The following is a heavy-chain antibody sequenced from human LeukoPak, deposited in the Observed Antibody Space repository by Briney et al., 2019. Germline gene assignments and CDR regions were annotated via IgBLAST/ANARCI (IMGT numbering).Heavy chain of an antibody. J-gene: IGHJ3*02. CDR3: DRIAAAGPDAFDI. CDR1: GFSFSSDA. D-gene: IGHD6-13*01. V-gene: IGHV3-23*01. CDR2: ISSSGFRT. Sequence: GGYLRLSYAASGFSFSSDAMSWVRQAPGKGLEWVSGISSSGFRTYYADSVKGRFTISRDNSKNTLYLQMNSLRAEDTAVYYCDRIAAAGPDAFDIWGQGTMVTVSS.